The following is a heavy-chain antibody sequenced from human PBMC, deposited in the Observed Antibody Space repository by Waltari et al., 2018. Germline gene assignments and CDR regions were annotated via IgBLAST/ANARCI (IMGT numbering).Heavy chain of an antibody. CDR2: RYSNGDT. Sequence: EVQLVESGGGLIQPGGSLRLYCAASGFLVSSNYMSWVRRAPGKGREGVSLRYSNGDTYSGDSVKGRFTISRDSAKNTLYLQMNSLTVEDTAVYYCAVRRPDCGGCWGRGTLVTVSS. D-gene: IGHD2-21*01. J-gene: IGHJ4*02. V-gene: IGHV3-53*01. CDR1: GFLVSSNY. CDR3: AVRRPDCGGC.